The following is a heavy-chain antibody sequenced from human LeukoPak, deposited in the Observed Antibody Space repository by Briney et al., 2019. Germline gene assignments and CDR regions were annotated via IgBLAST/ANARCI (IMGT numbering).Heavy chain of an antibody. V-gene: IGHV4-61*10. J-gene: IGHJ4*02. CDR3: AREYCSGGNCPIDY. Sequence: PSETLSLTCTVSGGSISSGSYYWSWIRQPAGKGLEWIGYIYYSGSTNYNPSLRSRVIISIDTSKNQFSLKLSSVTAADTAVYYCAREYCSGGNCPIDYWGQGTLVTVSS. D-gene: IGHD2-15*01. CDR1: GGSISSGSYY. CDR2: IYYSGST.